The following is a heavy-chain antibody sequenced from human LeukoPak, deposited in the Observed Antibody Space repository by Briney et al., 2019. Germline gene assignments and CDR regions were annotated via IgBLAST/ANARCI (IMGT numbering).Heavy chain of an antibody. CDR1: GYTFTSYG. V-gene: IGHV1-18*01. D-gene: IGHD3-22*01. J-gene: IGHJ4*02. CDR2: ISAYNGNT. Sequence: GASVKVSCKASGYTFTSYGISWVRQAPGQGLEWMGWISAYNGNTNYAQKLQGRVTMTTDTSTSTAYMELSSLKSEDTAVYYCASGTYYYDSSGYYNFDYWGQGTLVTVSS. CDR3: ASGTYYYDSSGYYNFDY.